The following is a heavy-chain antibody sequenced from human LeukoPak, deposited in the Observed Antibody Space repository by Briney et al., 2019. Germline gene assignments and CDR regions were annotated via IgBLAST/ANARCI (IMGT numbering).Heavy chain of an antibody. CDR1: GFTFSSYA. CDR3: ARDFGHGDYLFDY. J-gene: IGHJ4*02. V-gene: IGHV3-30-3*01. D-gene: IGHD4-17*01. CDR2: ISYDGSNK. Sequence: PGGSLRLSCAASGFTFSSYAMHWVRQAPGKGLEWVAVISYDGSNKYYADSVKGRFTISRDNSKNTLYLQVNSLRTEDTAVYYCARDFGHGDYLFDYWGQGTLVTVSS.